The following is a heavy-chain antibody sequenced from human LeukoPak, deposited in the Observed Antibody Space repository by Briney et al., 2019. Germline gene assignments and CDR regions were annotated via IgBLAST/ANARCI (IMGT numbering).Heavy chain of an antibody. CDR1: GGSVSGHY. D-gene: IGHD3-16*01. Sequence: PSETLSLTCTVSGGSVSGHYWSWIRQPPGKGLEWIGYVYYTGTTDYNPSLDGRVTISVDTFRDQFSLRLTSVTAADTAVYYCARLHALGAEEFDPWGQGTLVTVSS. CDR3: ARLHALGAEEFDP. V-gene: IGHV4-59*02. J-gene: IGHJ5*02. CDR2: VYYTGTT.